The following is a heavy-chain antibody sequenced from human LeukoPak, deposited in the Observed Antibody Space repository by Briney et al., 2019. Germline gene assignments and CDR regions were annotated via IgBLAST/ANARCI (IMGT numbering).Heavy chain of an antibody. CDR3: AKDLSSAITSALVLDV. D-gene: IGHD3-22*01. CDR1: GFTFDDYA. V-gene: IGHV3-9*01. Sequence: PGGSLRLSCTVSGFTFDDYAMHWVRHTPGKGLGWVAGITWNRDNIGYGDSVKGRFTISRDNVKNVLYLQMNSLRPEDTALYYCAKDLSSAITSALVLDVWGQGTTVIVS. CDR2: ITWNRDNI. J-gene: IGHJ6*02.